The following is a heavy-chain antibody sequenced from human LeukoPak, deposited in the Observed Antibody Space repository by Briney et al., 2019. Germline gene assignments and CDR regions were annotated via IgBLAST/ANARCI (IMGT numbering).Heavy chain of an antibody. D-gene: IGHD1-26*01. Sequence: GGSLRLSCAASGFTFSDYSMNWVRQAPGKGLEWVSSISSSSIYIYYADSVKGRFTISRDNAENSLYLQMNSLRAEDTAVYFCTRDKVGATLSDSWGQGTLVTVSS. V-gene: IGHV3-21*01. CDR3: TRDKVGATLSDS. CDR1: GFTFSDYS. CDR2: ISSSSIYI. J-gene: IGHJ4*02.